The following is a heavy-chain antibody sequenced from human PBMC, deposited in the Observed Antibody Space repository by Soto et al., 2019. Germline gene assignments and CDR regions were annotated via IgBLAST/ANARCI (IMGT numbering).Heavy chain of an antibody. CDR1: GASVSSHS. J-gene: IGHJ5*02. CDR3: ARGGTSGSAVYNWFDP. D-gene: IGHD3-10*01. V-gene: IGHV4-59*02. CDR2: IHYSGGT. Sequence: QVQLQESGPGLVKPSGTLSLTCSVTGASVSSHSWSWIRQSPGKGLEWIGYIHYSGGTNYTPSLRSQVTISVETSKNQLSLNLTSLTAADTAVYYCARGGTSGSAVYNWFDPWGQGTLVTVSS.